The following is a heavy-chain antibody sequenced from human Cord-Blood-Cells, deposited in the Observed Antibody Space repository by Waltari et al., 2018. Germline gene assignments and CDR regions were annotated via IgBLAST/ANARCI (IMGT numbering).Heavy chain of an antibody. CDR1: VFTFSSYE. Sequence: EVQLVESGGGLVQPGGSLRLSCAAPVFTFSSYEMNWVRQSPGQGLEWVSYISSSGSTIYYADSVKGRFTISRDNAKNSLYLQMNSLRAEDTAVYYCARGSGDIVVVPAAMYFQHWGQGTLVTVSS. V-gene: IGHV3-48*03. D-gene: IGHD2-2*01. J-gene: IGHJ1*01. CDR3: ARGSGDIVVVPAAMYFQH. CDR2: ISSSGSTI.